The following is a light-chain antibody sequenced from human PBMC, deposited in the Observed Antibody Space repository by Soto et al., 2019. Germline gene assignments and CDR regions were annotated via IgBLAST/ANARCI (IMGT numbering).Light chain of an antibody. Sequence: EIVLTQSPGTLSLSPGERAALSCSASQSVTSNYLAWYQQNPGQAPRLLIFGESIRDTGIPDRFSGGGSGTDFTLTISRLEPEDFAVYYCQQYGSSPGTFGQGTKVDIK. V-gene: IGKV3-20*01. J-gene: IGKJ1*01. CDR1: QSVTSNY. CDR3: QQYGSSPGT. CDR2: GES.